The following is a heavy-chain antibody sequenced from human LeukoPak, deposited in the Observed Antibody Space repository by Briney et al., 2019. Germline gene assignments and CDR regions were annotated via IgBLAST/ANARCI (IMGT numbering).Heavy chain of an antibody. D-gene: IGHD2-8*01. CDR3: ARALIGYYFDY. J-gene: IGHJ4*02. V-gene: IGHV3-21*06. Sequence: PGGSLRLSCVASGSTFSSYSFNWVRQAPGKGLEWVSSVSNSGDYIHYADSVKGRFTISRDNSKNSLHLQMNSLRAEDTAVYYCARALIGYYFDYWGQGTLVTVSS. CDR1: GSTFSSYS. CDR2: VSNSGDYI.